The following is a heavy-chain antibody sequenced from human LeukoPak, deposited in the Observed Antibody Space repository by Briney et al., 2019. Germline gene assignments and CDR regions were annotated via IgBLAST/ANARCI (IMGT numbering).Heavy chain of an antibody. Sequence: SVKVSCKASGGTFSSYAISWVRQAPGQGLEWMGRIIPILGIANYAQKFQGRVTITADKSTSTAYMELSSLRSEDTAVYYCARDKVNSRRDYGMDVWGQGTTATVSS. CDR1: GGTFSSYA. D-gene: IGHD2-21*01. V-gene: IGHV1-69*04. CDR2: IIPILGIA. CDR3: ARDKVNSRRDYGMDV. J-gene: IGHJ6*02.